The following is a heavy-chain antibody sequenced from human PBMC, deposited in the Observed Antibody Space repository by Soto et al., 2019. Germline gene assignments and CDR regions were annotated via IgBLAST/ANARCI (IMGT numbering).Heavy chain of an antibody. V-gene: IGHV3-23*01. D-gene: IGHD3-9*01. J-gene: IGHJ4*02. CDR1: GFPPTTTP. CDR2: ISGTASRT. Sequence: GGSLRLSCAVSGFPPTTTPLSLVRQPPGKGPEWVTTISGTASRTYYVDSVKGRFFISGDNSKNTVTLQMNNLTLDDTAVYYCATYLRYFDNSGQGTLVTVSP. CDR3: ATYLRYFDN.